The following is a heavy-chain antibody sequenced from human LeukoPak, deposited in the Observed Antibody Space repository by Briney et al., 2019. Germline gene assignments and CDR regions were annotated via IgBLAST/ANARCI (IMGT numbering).Heavy chain of an antibody. CDR1: GYTFTGYY. CDR3: ARGGPYCSSTSCSSYYYYGMDV. J-gene: IGHJ6*02. Sequence: ASVKVSCKASGYTFTGYYMHWVRQAPGQGLEWMGWINPSSGGTYYAQKFQGRVTMTRDTSISTAYMELSRLRSDDTAVYYCARGGPYCSSTSCSSYYYYGMDVWGQGTAVTVSS. D-gene: IGHD2-2*01. CDR2: INPSSGGT. V-gene: IGHV1-2*02.